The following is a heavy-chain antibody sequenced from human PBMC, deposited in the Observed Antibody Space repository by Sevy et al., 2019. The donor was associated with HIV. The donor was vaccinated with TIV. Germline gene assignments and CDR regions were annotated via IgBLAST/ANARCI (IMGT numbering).Heavy chain of an antibody. D-gene: IGHD3-9*01. CDR1: GYTFTSYG. Sequence: ASVKVSCKASGYTFTSYGISWVRQAPGQGLEWMGCISAYNGNTNYAQKLQGRVTMTTDTSTSTAYMELRSLRSDDTAVYYCARLGAETYYDILTVLSPPFDYWGQGTLVTVSS. V-gene: IGHV1-18*01. CDR2: ISAYNGNT. CDR3: ARLGAETYYDILTVLSPPFDY. J-gene: IGHJ4*02.